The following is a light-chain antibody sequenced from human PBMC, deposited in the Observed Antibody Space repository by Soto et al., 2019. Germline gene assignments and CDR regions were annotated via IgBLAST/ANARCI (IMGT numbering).Light chain of an antibody. Sequence: DIQMTQSPSSLSASVGDRVTITCQASQDISNYLNWYQQKPGKAPKLLIYDASNLETGVPSRFSGSGSRTDFTFTISSLQPEDIATYYCQQYDNLHMYTFGQGTKLEIK. CDR2: DAS. CDR1: QDISNY. V-gene: IGKV1-33*01. J-gene: IGKJ2*01. CDR3: QQYDNLHMYT.